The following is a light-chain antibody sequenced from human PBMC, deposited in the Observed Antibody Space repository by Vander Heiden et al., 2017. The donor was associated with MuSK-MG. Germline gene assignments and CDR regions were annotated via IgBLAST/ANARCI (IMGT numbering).Light chain of an antibody. Sequence: EILLTRSPDALSLSPRERATLSCRASPSVSSSYLAWYQHKPSPAPRLLIYGACSCATGIPDRFSCSGSGTDFTLTISRLEPEDFAVYYCQQYGSSPPFTFGPGTKVDIK. CDR3: QQYGSSPPFT. CDR2: GAC. V-gene: IGKV3-20*01. J-gene: IGKJ3*01. CDR1: PSVSSSY.